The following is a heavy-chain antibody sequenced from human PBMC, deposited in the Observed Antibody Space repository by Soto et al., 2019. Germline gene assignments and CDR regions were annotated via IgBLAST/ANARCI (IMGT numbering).Heavy chain of an antibody. CDR1: ASIFKGHG. CDR3: ARDGVGATTFFGFLDY. V-gene: IGHV3-33*08. CDR2: IRYDGSDE. J-gene: IGHJ4*02. Sequence: QVQLVESGGGVVQPGGSLRLSCAASASIFKGHGMHWVRQAPGKGLEWVAIIRYDGSDEHYGDSVKGRFTISRDNSKNMLYLQMNSLRAEDKAVYYCARDGVGATTFFGFLDYWGQGTIVTVSS. D-gene: IGHD1-26*01.